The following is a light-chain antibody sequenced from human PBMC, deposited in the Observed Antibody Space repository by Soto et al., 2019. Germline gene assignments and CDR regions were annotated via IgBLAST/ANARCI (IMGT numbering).Light chain of an antibody. CDR1: QCIRND. V-gene: IGKV1-6*01. CDR3: LQDYNYPWT. CDR2: AAS. Sequence: AIQMTQSPSSLSASVGDRVTITCRASQCIRNDLGWYQQKPGKAPKLLISAASSLQSGVPSRLSGSGSGTDFTLTISSLQPEDFATYYCLQDYNYPWTFGQGTKVEIK. J-gene: IGKJ1*01.